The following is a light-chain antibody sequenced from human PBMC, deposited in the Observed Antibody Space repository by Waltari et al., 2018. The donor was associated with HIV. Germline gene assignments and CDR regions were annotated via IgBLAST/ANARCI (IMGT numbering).Light chain of an antibody. CDR3: SSYSSSTALVV. J-gene: IGLJ2*01. CDR2: AVS. CDR1: SRDVGGYRY. V-gene: IGLV2-14*03. Sequence: QPALTQPASVSGAPGQSITLSCTGTSRDVGGYRYVPWYQQHPGKAPKLMIFAVSNRPSGVSNRFSGSKSGNTASLTISGLQAEDEAHYFCSSYSSSTALVVFGGGTKVTVL.